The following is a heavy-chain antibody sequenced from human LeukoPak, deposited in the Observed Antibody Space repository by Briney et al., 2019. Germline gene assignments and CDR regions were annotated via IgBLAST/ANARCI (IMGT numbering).Heavy chain of an antibody. CDR1: GFTFTNSP. D-gene: IGHD6-19*01. V-gene: IGHV1-58*02. J-gene: IGHJ4*02. CDR3: ATGSGWYSPDY. Sequence: GASVKVSCKASGFTFTNSPMQWVRQARGQPLEWIGWIVVGSGDTNYAQKFQERVTLTRDSSTSTAYMELRSLRSEDTAVYYCATGSGWYSPDYWGQGTLVTVSS. CDR2: IVVGSGDT.